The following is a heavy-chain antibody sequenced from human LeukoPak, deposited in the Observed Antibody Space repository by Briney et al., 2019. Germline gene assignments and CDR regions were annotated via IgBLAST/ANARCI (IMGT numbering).Heavy chain of an antibody. J-gene: IGHJ4*02. D-gene: IGHD5-18*01. Sequence: GGSLRLSCAASGLTFSDYYMSWIRQAPGKGLEWVSYISSSGSHTNYADSVKGRFTISRDNAKNSLYLQMNSLRAEDTAVYYCARDKDRGYSYGWFGYWGQGTLVTVSS. V-gene: IGHV3-11*05. CDR2: ISSSGSHT. CDR3: ARDKDRGYSYGWFGY. CDR1: GLTFSDYY.